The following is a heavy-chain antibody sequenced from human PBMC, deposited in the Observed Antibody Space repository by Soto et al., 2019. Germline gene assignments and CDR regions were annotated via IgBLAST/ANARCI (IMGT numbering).Heavy chain of an antibody. CDR1: GFTFSNYW. CDR3: ARVWNDGRFDY. CDR2: INQNGGAM. Sequence: EVQLVESGGGLVPPGGSLRLSCAASGFTFSNYWMTWVRQAPGKGLEWVASINQNGGAMHYVDSVKGRFTVSRDNAKNSLYLQVNSRRAEETAVFYCARVWNDGRFDYWGQGALVTVSS. D-gene: IGHD1-1*01. J-gene: IGHJ4*02. V-gene: IGHV3-7*01.